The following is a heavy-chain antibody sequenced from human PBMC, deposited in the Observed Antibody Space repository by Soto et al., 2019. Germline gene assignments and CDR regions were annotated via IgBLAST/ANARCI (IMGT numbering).Heavy chain of an antibody. CDR2: ISSSSSTI. CDR3: ARDLVGARYDYISGSPY. CDR1: GFTFSSYS. D-gene: IGHD3-16*01. Sequence: GGSLRLSCAASGFTFSSYSMNWVRQAPGKGLEWVSYISSSSSTIYYADSVKGRFTISRDNAKNSLYLQMNSLRAEDTAVYYCARDLVGARYDYISGSPYWGQGTLVTVSS. J-gene: IGHJ4*02. V-gene: IGHV3-48*01.